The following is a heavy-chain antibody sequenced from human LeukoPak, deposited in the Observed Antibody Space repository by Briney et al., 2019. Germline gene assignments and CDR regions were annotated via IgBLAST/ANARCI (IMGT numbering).Heavy chain of an antibody. CDR2: INPNSGGT. CDR1: GYTFTGYY. Sequence: ASVKVSCKASGYTFTGYYMHWVRQAPGQGLEWMGWINPNSGGTNYAQKFQGGVTMTRDTSISTAYMELSRLRSDDTAVYYCARDPLAGRIGYSSGWYVFNYFDYWGQGTLVTVSS. J-gene: IGHJ4*02. V-gene: IGHV1-2*02. D-gene: IGHD6-19*01. CDR3: ARDPLAGRIGYSSGWYVFNYFDY.